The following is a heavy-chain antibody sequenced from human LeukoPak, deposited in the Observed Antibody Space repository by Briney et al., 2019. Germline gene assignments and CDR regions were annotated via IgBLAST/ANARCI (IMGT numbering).Heavy chain of an antibody. V-gene: IGHV1-46*01. D-gene: IGHD6-13*01. CDR1: GYTFTGYY. Sequence: ASVKVSFKASGYTFTGYYMHWVRQAPGQGLEWMGIINPSGGSTSYAQKFQGRVTMTRDMSTSTVYMELSSLRSEDTAVYYCARDKAAADAFDIWGQGTMVTVSS. J-gene: IGHJ3*02. CDR2: INPSGGST. CDR3: ARDKAAADAFDI.